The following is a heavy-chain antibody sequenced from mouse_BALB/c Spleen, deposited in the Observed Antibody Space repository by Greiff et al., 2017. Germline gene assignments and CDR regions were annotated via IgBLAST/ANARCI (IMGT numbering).Heavy chain of an antibody. CDR3: ARGRDSFDV. CDR2: INSNGGST. V-gene: IGHV5-6-3*01. CDR1: GFTFSSYG. J-gene: IGHJ1*01. Sequence: EVQVVESGGGLVQPGGSLKLSCAASGFTFSSYGMSWVRQTPDKRLELVATINSNGGSTYYPDSVKGRFTISRDNAKNTLYLQMSSLKSEDTAMYYCARGRDSFDVWGAGTTVTVSS.